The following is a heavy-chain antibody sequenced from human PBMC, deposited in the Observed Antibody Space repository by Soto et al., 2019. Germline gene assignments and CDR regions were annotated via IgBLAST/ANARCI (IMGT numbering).Heavy chain of an antibody. J-gene: IGHJ6*02. D-gene: IGHD3-22*01. V-gene: IGHV3-30*18. CDR1: GFTFSSYG. CDR2: ISYDGSNK. CDR3: AKDDKPLDV. Sequence: GGSLRLSCAASGFTFSSYGMHWVRQAPGKGLEWVAVISYDGSNKYYADSVKGRFTISRDNSKNTLYLQMNSLRAEDTAVYYCAKDDKPLDVWGQGTTVTVSS.